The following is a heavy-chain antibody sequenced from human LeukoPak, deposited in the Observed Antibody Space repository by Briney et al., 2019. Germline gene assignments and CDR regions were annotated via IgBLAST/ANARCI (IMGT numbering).Heavy chain of an antibody. CDR1: GFTFSNSA. Sequence: GGSLRLSCEASGFTFSNSAMAWVRQAPGKGLEWVSGISASGHYTYNADSGKGRFTISRDNSKNTLYLQMNSLRAEDTALYFCVKDGSWGDYYFYFYIDVWGKGTTVTVSS. J-gene: IGHJ6*03. V-gene: IGHV3-23*01. CDR3: VKDGSWGDYYFYFYIDV. D-gene: IGHD3-16*01. CDR2: ISASGHYT.